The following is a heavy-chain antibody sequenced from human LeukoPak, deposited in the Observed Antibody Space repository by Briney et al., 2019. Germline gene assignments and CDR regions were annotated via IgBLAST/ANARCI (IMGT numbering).Heavy chain of an antibody. Sequence: GESPKISCKGSGYSFTSYWIGWVRQMPGKGLEWMGIIYPGDSDTRYSPSFQGQVTISADKSISTAYLQWSSLKASDTAMYYCARQIAAAGNWFDPWGQGTLVTVSS. V-gene: IGHV5-51*01. D-gene: IGHD6-13*01. CDR2: IYPGDSDT. CDR3: ARQIAAAGNWFDP. CDR1: GYSFTSYW. J-gene: IGHJ5*02.